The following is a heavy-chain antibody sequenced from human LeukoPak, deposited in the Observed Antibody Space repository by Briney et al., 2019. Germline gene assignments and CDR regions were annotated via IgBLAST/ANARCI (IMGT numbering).Heavy chain of an antibody. CDR2: IYRSGNT. CDR1: GFTVNSNH. V-gene: IGHV3-66*01. Sequence: PGGSLRLSCAVSGFTVNSNHMSWVRQAPGKRLEWDSVIYRSGNTNYADSVKGRFTISRDNSKNTLYLQMNSLRAEDTAVYYCARDLLISNTWYLGDYWGQGTLVTVSS. D-gene: IGHD3-3*02. J-gene: IGHJ4*02. CDR3: ARDLLISNTWYLGDY.